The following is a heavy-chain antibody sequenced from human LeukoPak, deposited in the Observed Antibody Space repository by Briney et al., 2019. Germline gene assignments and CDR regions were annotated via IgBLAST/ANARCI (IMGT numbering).Heavy chain of an antibody. Sequence: SETLSLTCTVSGGSISSYYWSRIRQPPGKGLEWIGYIYYSGSTNYNPSLKSRVTISVDTSKNQFSLKLSSVTAADTAVYYCARGRGGDYEHWGQGTLVTVSS. J-gene: IGHJ4*02. CDR3: ARGRGGDYEH. CDR1: GGSISSYY. D-gene: IGHD2-21*02. CDR2: IYYSGST. V-gene: IGHV4-59*01.